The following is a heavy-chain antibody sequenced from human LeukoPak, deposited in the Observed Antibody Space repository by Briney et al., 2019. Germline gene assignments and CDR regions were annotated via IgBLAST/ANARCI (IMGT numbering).Heavy chain of an antibody. V-gene: IGHV4-59*01. CDR2: VYYSGST. Sequence: SETLSLTCTVSNGSISDSYWNWIRQPPGPGLEWIGYVYYSGSTNYNPSLKSRVAISVDTSKNQFSLKLTSVIAADTAVYYCARSTAIYGSGTYYNGDMDVWGQGTTVTVSS. CDR3: ARSTAIYGSGTYYNGDMDV. D-gene: IGHD3-10*01. CDR1: NGSISDSY. J-gene: IGHJ6*01.